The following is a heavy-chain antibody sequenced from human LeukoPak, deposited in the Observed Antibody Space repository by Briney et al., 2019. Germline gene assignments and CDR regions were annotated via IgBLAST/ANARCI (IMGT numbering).Heavy chain of an antibody. CDR1: GFTFSSYW. V-gene: IGHV3-74*03. D-gene: IGHD3/OR15-3a*01. Sequence: GGSLRLSCAASGFTFSSYWMHWVRQAPGKGLVWLSRTNTDGSRITYADSVKGRFTISRDNARNTLYLQMSSLRAEDTAVYYCVRDSLSGGFWTGCPMDVWGQGTTVTVSS. CDR3: VRDSLSGGFWTGCPMDV. CDR2: TNTDGSRI. J-gene: IGHJ6*02.